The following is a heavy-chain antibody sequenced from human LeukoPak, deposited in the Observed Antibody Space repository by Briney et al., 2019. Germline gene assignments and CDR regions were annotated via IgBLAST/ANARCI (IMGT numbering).Heavy chain of an antibody. CDR1: GYSFTSYW. D-gene: IGHD3-22*01. Sequence: GESLKISCKGSGYSFTSYWIGWVRQMPGKGLEWMGIIYPGDSDTAYSPSFEGQVTISVDKSINTAYLQWSSLKASDTAMYYCQRAASGYSEDAFDIWGHGTMVTVSS. CDR2: IYPGDSDT. V-gene: IGHV5-51*01. J-gene: IGHJ3*02. CDR3: QRAASGYSEDAFDI.